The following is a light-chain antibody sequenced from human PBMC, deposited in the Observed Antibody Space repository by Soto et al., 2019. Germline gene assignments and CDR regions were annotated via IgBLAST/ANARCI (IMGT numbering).Light chain of an antibody. J-gene: IGKJ4*01. CDR3: QQSSSAPLT. V-gene: IGKV1-39*01. CDR2: AAS. Sequence: DIPMTQSPSSLSASVGDRVTITCRASQGIRNYLNWYQQKPGKAPKLLIYAASSLQSGVPSRLSRSGSGTDFTLTISSLQPEDSASYFCQQSSSAPLTFGGGTKVVIK. CDR1: QGIRNY.